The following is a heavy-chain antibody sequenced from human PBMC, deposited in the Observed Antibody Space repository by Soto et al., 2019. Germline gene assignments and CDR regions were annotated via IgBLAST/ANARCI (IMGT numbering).Heavy chain of an antibody. CDR2: IYTSGST. CDR3: ARDDKMYYDSTYGMDV. J-gene: IGHJ6*02. V-gene: IGHV4-4*07. D-gene: IGHD3-22*01. Sequence: SETLSLTCTGSGGSISSYYWSWIRQPAGKGLEWIGRIYTSGSTNYNPSLKSRVTMSVDTSKNQFSLKLSSVTAADTAVYYCARDDKMYYDSTYGMDVWGQGTTVTVSS. CDR1: GGSISSYY.